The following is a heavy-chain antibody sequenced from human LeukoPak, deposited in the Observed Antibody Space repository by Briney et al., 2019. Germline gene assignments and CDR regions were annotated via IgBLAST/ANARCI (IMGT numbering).Heavy chain of an antibody. J-gene: IGHJ4*02. D-gene: IGHD4-23*01. CDR2: IRYDGSNK. CDR3: ARDLGKIGGNSSPFDY. Sequence: GSLRLSCAASGFTFSSYGMHWVRQAPGKGLEWVAFIRYDGSNKYYADSVKGRFTISRDNSKNTLYLQMNSLRAEDTAVYYCARDLGKIGGNSSPFDYWGQGTLVTVSS. V-gene: IGHV3-30*02. CDR1: GFTFSSYG.